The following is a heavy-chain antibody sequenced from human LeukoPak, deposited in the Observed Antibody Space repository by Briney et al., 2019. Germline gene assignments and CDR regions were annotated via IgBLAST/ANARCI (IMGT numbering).Heavy chain of an antibody. CDR2: INHSGST. CDR1: GGSFSGYY. Sequence: SETLSLICAVYGGSFSGYYWSWIRQPPGKGLEWIGEINHSGSTNYNPSLKSRVTISVDTSKNQFSLKLSSVTAADTAVYYCARTIDSGSSRYAFDIWGQGTMVTVSS. CDR3: ARTIDSGSSRYAFDI. J-gene: IGHJ3*02. D-gene: IGHD1-26*01. V-gene: IGHV4-34*01.